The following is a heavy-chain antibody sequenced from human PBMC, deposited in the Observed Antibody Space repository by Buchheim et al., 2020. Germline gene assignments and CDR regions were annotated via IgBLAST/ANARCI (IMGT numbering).Heavy chain of an antibody. D-gene: IGHD3-10*01. V-gene: IGHV3-23*01. CDR2: ISGSGGTT. J-gene: IGHJ4*02. Sequence: EDQLLESGGGLVQPGGSLRLSCTASGFTFGSYAMSWVRQAPGKGLEWVSVISGSGGTTYYADSVKGRFTISRDNSKNRLYLQMSSLRPEDTAVYYCAKRAWFGELLWFDYWGQGTL. CDR3: AKRAWFGELLWFDY. CDR1: GFTFGSYA.